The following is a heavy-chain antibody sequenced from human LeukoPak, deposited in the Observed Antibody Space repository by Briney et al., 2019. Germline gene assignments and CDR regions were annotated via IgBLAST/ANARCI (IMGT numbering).Heavy chain of an antibody. V-gene: IGHV3-30*04. D-gene: IGHD1-26*01. CDR1: GFTSSSYA. Sequence: GGSLRLSCAASGFTSSSYAMHWVRQAPGKGLEWVAVISYDGSNKYYADSVKGRFTISRDNSKNTLYLQMNSLRAEDTAVYYCARDRWELLAELGYWGQGTLVTVSS. CDR3: ARDRWELLAELGY. J-gene: IGHJ4*02. CDR2: ISYDGSNK.